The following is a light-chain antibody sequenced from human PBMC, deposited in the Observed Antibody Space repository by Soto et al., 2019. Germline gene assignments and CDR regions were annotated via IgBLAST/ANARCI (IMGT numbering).Light chain of an antibody. CDR3: AAWDDSLNGYWV. CDR1: VSNIGSNT. CDR2: SNN. V-gene: IGLV1-44*01. Sequence: QSVLTQPPSASGTPGQRVTISCSGSVSNIGSNTVNWYRQLPGTAPKLLIYSNNQRPSGVPDRFSGSKSGTSASLAISGLQSEDEADYYCAAWDDSLNGYWVFGGGTKLTVL. J-gene: IGLJ3*02.